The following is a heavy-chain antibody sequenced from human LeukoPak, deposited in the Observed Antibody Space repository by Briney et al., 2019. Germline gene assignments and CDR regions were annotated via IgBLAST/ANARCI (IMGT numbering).Heavy chain of an antibody. D-gene: IGHD3-22*01. CDR1: GYAFSSYY. CDR3: ARAPVKRY. Sequence: GASVKVSCKASGYAFSSYYMHWVRQAPGQGLEWMGMINPSGGSTSYEQKFQGRVTMTRDTSISTAYMELSRLRSDDTAVYYCARAPVKRYWGQGTLVTVSS. V-gene: IGHV1-46*01. J-gene: IGHJ4*02. CDR2: INPSGGST.